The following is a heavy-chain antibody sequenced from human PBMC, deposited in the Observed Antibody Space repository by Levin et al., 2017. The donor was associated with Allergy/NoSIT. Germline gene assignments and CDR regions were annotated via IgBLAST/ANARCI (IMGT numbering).Heavy chain of an antibody. Sequence: GGSLRLSCAASGFTFSDYYMSWIRQAPGKGLEWVSYISSSGSTIYYADSVKGRFTISRDNAKNSLYLQMNSLRAEDTAVYYCARSSTSCHPCLEYWGQGTLVTVSS. CDR2: ISSSGSTI. V-gene: IGHV3-11*01. D-gene: IGHD2-2*01. CDR3: ARSSTSCHPCLEY. J-gene: IGHJ4*02. CDR1: GFTFSDYY.